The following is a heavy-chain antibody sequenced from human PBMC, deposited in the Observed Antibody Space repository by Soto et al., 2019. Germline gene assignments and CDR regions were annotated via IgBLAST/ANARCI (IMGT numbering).Heavy chain of an antibody. CDR3: AKDLWAWAAGTFPGFDP. J-gene: IGHJ5*02. CDR1: GFTFDDYA. D-gene: IGHD6-13*01. Sequence: GGSLRLSCAASGFTFDDYAMHWVRQAPGKGLEWVSGISWNSGSIGYADSVKGRFTISRDNAKNSLYLQMNSLRAEDTALYYCAKDLWAWAAGTFPGFDPWGQGTLVTVSS. CDR2: ISWNSGSI. V-gene: IGHV3-9*01.